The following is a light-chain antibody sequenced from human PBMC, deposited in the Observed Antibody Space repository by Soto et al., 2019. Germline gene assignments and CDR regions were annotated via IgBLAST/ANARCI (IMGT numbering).Light chain of an antibody. CDR1: QSVLYSSNNKNF. CDR2: WAS. V-gene: IGKV4-1*01. J-gene: IGKJ2*01. CDR3: QQYYRSPFT. Sequence: DIVMAQSPDSLAVSLGERATINCKSSQSVLYSSNNKNFLAWYQRKPGQPPKLLIYWASTRESGVPDRFSGGGSGTEFNLTISNLRAEDVALYYCQQYYRSPFTFGQGPKLQIK.